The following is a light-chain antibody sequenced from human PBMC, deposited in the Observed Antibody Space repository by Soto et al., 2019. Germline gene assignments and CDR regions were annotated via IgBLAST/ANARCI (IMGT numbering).Light chain of an antibody. CDR3: QSYDSSLSGYV. J-gene: IGLJ1*01. V-gene: IGLV1-40*01. Sequence: VLTQPPSVSGAPGQRVTISCTGSSSNIGAGYDVHWYLQLPGTAPKLLIYGNSNRPSGVPDRFSGSKSGTSASLAITGLQAEDEADYYCQSYDSSLSGYVFGTGTEVTVL. CDR2: GNS. CDR1: SSNIGAGYD.